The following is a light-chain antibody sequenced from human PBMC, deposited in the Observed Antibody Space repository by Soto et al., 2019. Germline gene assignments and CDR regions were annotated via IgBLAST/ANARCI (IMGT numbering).Light chain of an antibody. CDR3: QQYESLPLT. CDR1: QDITMY. J-gene: IGKJ5*01. Sequence: DIQMTQSPSSLSASVGDRVTITCQASQDITMYLNWYQQKPGKAPKLLIYDASNLQTGVPSRFSGSGSGTGFTFTISSLQPEDFATYYCQQYESLPLTFGQGTRLEIK. CDR2: DAS. V-gene: IGKV1-33*01.